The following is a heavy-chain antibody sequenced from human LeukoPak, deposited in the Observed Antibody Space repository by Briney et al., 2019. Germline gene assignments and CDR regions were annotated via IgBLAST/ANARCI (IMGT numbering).Heavy chain of an antibody. D-gene: IGHD5-12*01. Sequence: GGSLRLSCAASGFTFSSYAMSWVRQAPGKGLEWVSVIYSGGTTYYADSVKGGFSISRDNSKNTLYLQMNSLRAEDTAVYYCARYDYGRSGFDYWGQGTLVTVSS. J-gene: IGHJ4*02. CDR1: GFTFSSYA. CDR3: ARYDYGRSGFDY. CDR2: IYSGGTT. V-gene: IGHV3-66*01.